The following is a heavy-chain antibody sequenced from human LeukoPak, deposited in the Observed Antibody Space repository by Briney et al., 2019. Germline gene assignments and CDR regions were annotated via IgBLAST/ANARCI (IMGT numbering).Heavy chain of an antibody. D-gene: IGHD6-13*01. Sequence: KPSETLSLTCTVSGGSISSYYWQWLRQPPGNSLEWLGYVYYSGSTDYNPSLKSRVTISVDTSKNQFSLKLTSVTAADTAVYYCARGEPRIARPGAPPFDLWGRGTLVTVSS. V-gene: IGHV4-59*13. CDR2: VYYSGST. J-gene: IGHJ2*01. CDR1: GGSISSYY. CDR3: ARGEPRIARPGAPPFDL.